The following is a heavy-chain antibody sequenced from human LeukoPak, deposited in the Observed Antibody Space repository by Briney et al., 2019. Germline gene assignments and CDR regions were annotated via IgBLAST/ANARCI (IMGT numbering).Heavy chain of an antibody. V-gene: IGHV3-7*04. CDR2: IMPGGSEK. J-gene: IGHJ3*02. D-gene: IGHD3-16*01. CDR1: GFTFSSYW. Sequence: GGSLRLSCAASGFTFSSYWMSWVRQAPGQGLEWVANIMPGGSEKYYVDSVKGRFTISRDNAKSSLYLLMNSLRAEDTAVYYCARDPLFIHGFDIWGQGTMVTVSS. CDR3: ARDPLFIHGFDI.